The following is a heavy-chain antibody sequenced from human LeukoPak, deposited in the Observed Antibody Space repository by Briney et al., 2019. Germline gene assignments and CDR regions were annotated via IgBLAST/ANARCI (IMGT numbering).Heavy chain of an antibody. CDR2: IKQDGSDK. J-gene: IGHJ4*02. V-gene: IGHV3-7*01. D-gene: IGHD6-13*01. Sequence: GGSLRLSCEVSGFTFSSYWMNWVRQAPGKGLEWVANIKQDGSDKYYVDSVKGRFTISRDNAKNPLYLQMNSLRAEDTAVYYCAIIPRAAAGPSARSPFHYWGQGTLVTVSS. CDR3: AIIPRAAAGPSARSPFHY. CDR1: GFTFSSYW.